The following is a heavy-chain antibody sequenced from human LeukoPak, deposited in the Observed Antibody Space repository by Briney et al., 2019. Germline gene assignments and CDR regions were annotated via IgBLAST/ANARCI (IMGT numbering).Heavy chain of an antibody. CDR3: TRLVGATFPFDY. J-gene: IGHJ4*02. V-gene: IGHV3-73*01. CDR2: IRSKANSYAT. D-gene: IGHD1-26*01. CDR1: GFTFSGSA. Sequence: GGSLRLSCAASGFTFSGSAMHWVRQASGKGQEWVGRIRSKANSYATAYAASVKGRFTISRDDSKNTAYLQMNSLKTEDTAVYYCTRLVGATFPFDYWGQGTLVTVSS.